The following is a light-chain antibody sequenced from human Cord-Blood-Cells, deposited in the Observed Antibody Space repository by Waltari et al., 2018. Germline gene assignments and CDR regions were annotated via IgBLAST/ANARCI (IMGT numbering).Light chain of an antibody. V-gene: IGLV2-11*01. CDR1: SRAVGGDNY. J-gene: IGLJ3*02. CDR3: CSYAGSYTWV. CDR2: DVS. Sequence: QSALTQPRSVSGSPGQSVTISCTATSRAVGGDNYVSWYPQHPGKAPKLMIYDVSKRPSGVPDRFSGSKSGNTASLTISGLRAEDEADYYCCSYAGSYTWVFGGGTKLTVL.